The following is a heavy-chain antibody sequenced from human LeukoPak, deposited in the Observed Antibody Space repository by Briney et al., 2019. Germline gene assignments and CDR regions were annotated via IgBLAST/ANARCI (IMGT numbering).Heavy chain of an antibody. J-gene: IGHJ6*03. Sequence: GGSLRLSCAASGFTFSSYGMHWVRQAPGKGLEWVAVISSDGNKKYYADSVKGRFTISRDNSKNTLYLQMNSLRAEDTAVYYCAKAIAVAGTDYYYYYMDVWGKGTTVTISS. D-gene: IGHD6-19*01. V-gene: IGHV3-30*18. CDR1: GFTFSSYG. CDR3: AKAIAVAGTDYYYYYMDV. CDR2: ISSDGNKK.